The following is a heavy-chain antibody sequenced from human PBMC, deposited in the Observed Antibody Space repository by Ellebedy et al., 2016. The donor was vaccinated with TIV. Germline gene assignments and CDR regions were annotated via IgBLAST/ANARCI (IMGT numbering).Heavy chain of an antibody. V-gene: IGHV1-46*01. CDR2: INPSSGST. Sequence: AASVKVSCKASGYTLTNYYMHWVRQAPGQGLEWMGVINPSSGSTTPAQKFQGRVTMTRDTSTSTVYMELSSLRSEDTAVYYCARETNGFDSWGQGTLVTVSS. CDR1: GYTLTNYY. CDR3: ARETNGFDS. D-gene: IGHD2-8*01. J-gene: IGHJ4*02.